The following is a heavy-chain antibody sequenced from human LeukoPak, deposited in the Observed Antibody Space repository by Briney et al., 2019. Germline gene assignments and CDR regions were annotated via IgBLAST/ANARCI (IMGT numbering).Heavy chain of an antibody. D-gene: IGHD2-21*02. CDR3: ARFCGGDCYSFDY. CDR1: GGSISSYY. Sequence: PSETLSLTCTVSGGSISSYYWSWIRQPPGKGLEWIGYIYYSGSTNYNPSLKSRVTMSVDTSKNQFSLKLSSVTAADTAVYYCARFCGGDCYSFDYWGQGTLVTVSS. V-gene: IGHV4-59*12. J-gene: IGHJ4*02. CDR2: IYYSGST.